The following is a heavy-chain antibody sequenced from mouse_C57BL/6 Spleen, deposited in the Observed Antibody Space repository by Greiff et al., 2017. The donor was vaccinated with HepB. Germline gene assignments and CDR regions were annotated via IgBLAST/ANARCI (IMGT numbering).Heavy chain of an antibody. V-gene: IGHV1-82*01. Sequence: VQGVESGPELVKPGASVKISCKASGYAFSSSWMNWVKQRPGKGLEWIGRIYPGDGDTNYNGKFKGKATLTADKSSSTAYMQLSSLTSEDSAVYFCARGGAYYSNWFAYWGQGTLVTVSA. CDR1: GYAFSSSW. D-gene: IGHD2-5*01. J-gene: IGHJ3*01. CDR2: IYPGDGDT. CDR3: ARGGAYYSNWFAY.